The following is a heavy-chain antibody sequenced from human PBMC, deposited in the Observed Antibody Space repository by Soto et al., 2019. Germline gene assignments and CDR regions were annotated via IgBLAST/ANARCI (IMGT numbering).Heavy chain of an antibody. CDR3: ARARDVNTGFGKDW. J-gene: IGHJ4*02. V-gene: IGHV3-33*01. CDR1: GFTFSSYG. CDR2: IWHDGGNK. D-gene: IGHD3-16*01. Sequence: PVGSLRLSCAASGFTFSSYGMHWVREAPGKGLEWVAFIWHDGGNKFYAESVKGRFTISRDNSKNTLYLQMTSLSAEDTAMYYCARARDVNTGFGKDWWGEGTLVKVSS.